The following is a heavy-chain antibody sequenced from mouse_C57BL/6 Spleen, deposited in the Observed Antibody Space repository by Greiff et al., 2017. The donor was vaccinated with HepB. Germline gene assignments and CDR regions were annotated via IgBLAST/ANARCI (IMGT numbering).Heavy chain of an antibody. CDR2: ISSGSSTI. V-gene: IGHV5-17*01. CDR3: ARGPTGIGAY. Sequence: DVQLVESGGGLVKPGGSLKLSCAASGFTFSDYGMHWVRQAPEKGLEWVAYISSGSSTIYYADTVKGRFTISRDNAKNTLFMQMTSLRSEDTAMYYCARGPTGIGAYWGQGTLVTVSA. D-gene: IGHD4-1*01. CDR1: GFTFSDYG. J-gene: IGHJ3*01.